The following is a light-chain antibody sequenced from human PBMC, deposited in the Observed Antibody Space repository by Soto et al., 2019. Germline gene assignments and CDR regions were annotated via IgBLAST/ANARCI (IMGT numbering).Light chain of an antibody. CDR2: WAS. CDR3: QQYYSSPPRGHI. V-gene: IGKV4-1*01. Sequence: DIVMTQSPDSLAVSLGERATINCKSSQSVLYSSNNKNYLAWYQQKPGQPPKLLIYWASTRESGVPDRFSGSGSGTDFTLTISSLQAEDVAVYYCQQYYSSPPRGHIFGQGTKLEIK. CDR1: QSVLYSSNNKNY. J-gene: IGKJ2*01.